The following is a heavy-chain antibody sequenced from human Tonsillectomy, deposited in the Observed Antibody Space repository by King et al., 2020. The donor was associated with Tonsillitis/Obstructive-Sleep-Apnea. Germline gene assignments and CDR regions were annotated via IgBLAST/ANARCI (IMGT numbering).Heavy chain of an antibody. J-gene: IGHJ6*03. Sequence: VQLVESGGVVVQPGGSLRLSCAASGFTFDDYTMHWVRQAPGKGLEWVSLISWAGGSTYYADSVKGRFTISRDNSTNSLYLQMNSLRTEDTAFYFCAKDYSSSTTCSNYHYYYMDVWGKGTTVTVSS. CDR1: GFTFDDYT. CDR2: ISWAGGST. V-gene: IGHV3-43*01. CDR3: AKDYSSSTTCSNYHYYYMDV. D-gene: IGHD2-2*01.